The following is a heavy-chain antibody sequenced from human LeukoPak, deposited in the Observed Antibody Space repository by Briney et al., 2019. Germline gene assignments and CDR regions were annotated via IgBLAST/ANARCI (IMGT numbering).Heavy chain of an antibody. D-gene: IGHD5-12*01. J-gene: IGHJ4*02. V-gene: IGHV4-4*02. CDR2: INHSGST. Sequence: SETLSLTCAVSGGSISSSNWWSWVRQPPGKGLEWIGEINHSGSTNYNPSLKSRVTISVDTSKNQFSLKLSSVTAADTAVYYCARRNGQDIVATFRRRYYFDYWGQGTLVTVSS. CDR1: GGSISSSNW. CDR3: ARRNGQDIVATFRRRYYFDY.